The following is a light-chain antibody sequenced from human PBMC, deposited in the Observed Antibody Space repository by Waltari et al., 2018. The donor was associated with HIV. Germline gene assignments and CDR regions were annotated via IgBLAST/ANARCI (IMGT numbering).Light chain of an antibody. Sequence: HSALTQPASVSGSPGHSITIPCPATKSEIGSFSWYQQHPGKAPRLLIYDVTNRPSGVPSRFSGSKSAYTASLTISGLQAEDEADYYCSSYTDSDTHVIFGGGTRLT. CDR2: DVT. CDR3: SSYTDSDTHVI. J-gene: IGLJ2*01. V-gene: IGLV2-14*03. CDR1: KSEIGS.